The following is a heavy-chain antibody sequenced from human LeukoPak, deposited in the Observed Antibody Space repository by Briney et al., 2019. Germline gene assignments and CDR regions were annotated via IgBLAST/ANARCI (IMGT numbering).Heavy chain of an antibody. J-gene: IGHJ4*02. V-gene: IGHV1-2*02. CDR2: INPNSGGT. D-gene: IGHD2-2*02. CDR3: ASRWPYCSSTSCNTFDY. Sequence: GASVKVSCKASGYTFTGYYMHWVRQAPGQGLEWMGWINPNSGGTNYAQKFQGRVTMTRDTSFSTAYMKLSRLRSDDTAVYYCASRWPYCSSTSCNTFDYWGQGTLVTVSS. CDR1: GYTFTGYY.